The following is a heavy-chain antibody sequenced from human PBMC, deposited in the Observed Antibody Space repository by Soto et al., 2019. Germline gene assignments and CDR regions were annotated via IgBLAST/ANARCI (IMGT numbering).Heavy chain of an antibody. CDR2: INPNSGGT. CDR3: ARAQGYCSGGSCYLGAYYYGTDV. CDR1: GYTFTGYY. V-gene: IGHV1-2*04. D-gene: IGHD2-15*01. Sequence: ASVKVSCKASGYTFTGYYMHWVRQAPGQGLDWMGWINPNSGGTNYAQKFQGWVTMTRDTSISTAYMELSRLRSDDTAVYYCARAQGYCSGGSCYLGAYYYGTDVWGQGTTVTVSS. J-gene: IGHJ6*02.